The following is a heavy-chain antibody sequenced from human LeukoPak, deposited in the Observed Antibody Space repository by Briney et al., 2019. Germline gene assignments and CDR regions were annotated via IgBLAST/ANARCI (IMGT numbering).Heavy chain of an antibody. V-gene: IGHV4-38-2*02. D-gene: IGHD5-18*01. CDR2: IYHSGST. CDR1: GYSISSGYY. J-gene: IGHJ3*02. CDR3: AREGLDTSLAFYI. Sequence: PSETLSLTCTVSGYSISSGYYWGWIRQPPGKGLEWIGSIYHSGSTYYNPSLKSRVTISVDTSKNQFSLKLSSVAAADTAVYYCAREGLDTSLAFYIWGQGAMVTASS.